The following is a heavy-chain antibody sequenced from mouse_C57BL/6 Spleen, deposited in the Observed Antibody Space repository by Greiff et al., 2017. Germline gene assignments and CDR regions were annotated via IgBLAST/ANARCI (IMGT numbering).Heavy chain of an antibody. CDR3: ASDYYGSSYIDY. J-gene: IGHJ2*01. D-gene: IGHD1-1*01. CDR1: GYSITSGSY. Sequence: EVKLMESGPGLVKPSQSLSLTCSVTGYSITSGSYWNWIRQFPGNKLEWMGYISYDGSNNYNPSLKIRISITRDTSKNQFFLKLNSVTTEDTATYYCASDYYGSSYIDYWGQGTTLTVSS. CDR2: ISYDGSN. V-gene: IGHV3-6*01.